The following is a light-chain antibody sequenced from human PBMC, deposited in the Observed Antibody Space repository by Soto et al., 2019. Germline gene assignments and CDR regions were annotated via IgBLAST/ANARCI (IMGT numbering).Light chain of an antibody. V-gene: IGKV3-15*01. CDR1: QSISDT. CDR2: GAS. Sequence: EIVMTQSPATLSVSPGGRATLSCRASQSISDTLAWYQQKPGQAPRLLIYGASTRAAGIPDRFSGSGSGTEFTLTIGSLQSEDFAVYYCQHYGGSFIFGPGTKVDI. J-gene: IGKJ3*01. CDR3: QHYGGSFI.